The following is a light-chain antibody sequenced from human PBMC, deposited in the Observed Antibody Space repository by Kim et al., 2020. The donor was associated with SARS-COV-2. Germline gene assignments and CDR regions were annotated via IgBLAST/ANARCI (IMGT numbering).Light chain of an antibody. Sequence: DIQLTQFPSFLSASVGDRVTITCRASQGISSSLAWYQQKPGKALKLLIYTASTLQSGVPSRFSGTGSGTEFTLTISSLQPEDFATYYCQQLSTYPLTFGPGTKVDIK. J-gene: IGKJ3*01. V-gene: IGKV1-9*01. CDR3: QQLSTYPLT. CDR2: TAS. CDR1: QGISSS.